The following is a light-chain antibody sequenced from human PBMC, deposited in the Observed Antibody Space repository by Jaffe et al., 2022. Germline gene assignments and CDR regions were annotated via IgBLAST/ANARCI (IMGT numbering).Light chain of an antibody. J-gene: IGKJ4*01. V-gene: IGKV3-20*01. Sequence: EIVLTQSPGTLSLSPGERATVSCRASEILSGSSLAWYQQKPGQPPRLLIYGVSSRATGIPDRFSGSGSGTDFTLTISRVEPEDFAVYYCQQYTSSILTFGGGTKVEIK. CDR3: QQYTSSILT. CDR2: GVS. CDR1: EILSGSS.